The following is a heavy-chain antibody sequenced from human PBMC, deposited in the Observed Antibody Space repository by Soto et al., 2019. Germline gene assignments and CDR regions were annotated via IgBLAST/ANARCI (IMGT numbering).Heavy chain of an antibody. CDR3: AGVPLGHYYGSGSYYRFSVYFDY. V-gene: IGHV1-69*01. CDR2: IIPIFGTA. J-gene: IGHJ4*02. CDR1: GGTFSSYA. Sequence: QVQLVQSGAEVKKPGSSVKVSCKASGGTFSSYAISWVRQAPGQGLEWMGGIIPIFGTANYEQKFQGRVTISADESTSTGDMELSSLRSEETAVYYCAGVPLGHYYGSGSYYRFSVYFDYCGQGTLVTVSS. D-gene: IGHD3-10*01.